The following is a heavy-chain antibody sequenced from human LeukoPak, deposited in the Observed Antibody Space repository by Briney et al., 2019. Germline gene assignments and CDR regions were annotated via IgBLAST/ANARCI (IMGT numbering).Heavy chain of an antibody. D-gene: IGHD1-26*01. CDR1: GDSINSLDL. Sequence: KPSGTLSLTCTVSGDSINSLDLWSWVRQPPGKGLEWIGEMYLSGTTHSNPSVKSRVTISIDKSKNQFSLKLSSVTAADTAVYYCARAVGATGNWFDPWGQGTLVTVSS. CDR3: ARAVGATGNWFDP. V-gene: IGHV4-4*02. CDR2: MYLSGTT. J-gene: IGHJ5*02.